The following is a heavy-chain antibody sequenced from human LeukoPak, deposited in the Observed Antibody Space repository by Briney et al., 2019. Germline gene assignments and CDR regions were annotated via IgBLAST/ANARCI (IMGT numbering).Heavy chain of an antibody. CDR1: GFSFSSYG. D-gene: IGHD5/OR15-5a*01. CDR3: AREVLRSSDS. V-gene: IGHV3-30*19. Sequence: SGRSLRLSCAASGFSFSSYGMHWLRQAPGKGLEWVAIVSYDGSNTYYADSVKGRFTISRDNSKNTVYLQMNSLRAEDTAVYWCAREVLRSSDSCGERTPVTVST. CDR2: VSYDGSNT. J-gene: IGHJ4*02.